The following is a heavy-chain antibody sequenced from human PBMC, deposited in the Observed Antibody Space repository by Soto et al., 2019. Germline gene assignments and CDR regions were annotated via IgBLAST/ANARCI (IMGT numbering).Heavy chain of an antibody. V-gene: IGHV3-23*01. D-gene: IGHD3-22*01. Sequence: EVQLLESGGGLVQPGGSLRLSCAASGFTFSTYAMSWVRQAPGKGLEWVSGISATTGRTYYADSVKGRFTISRDNSKNTILLQMNSLRVEDTAVYYCANRRQMYSDSSGYSPADSWGQGTLVTVSS. CDR1: GFTFSTYA. J-gene: IGHJ4*02. CDR2: ISATTGRT. CDR3: ANRRQMYSDSSGYSPADS.